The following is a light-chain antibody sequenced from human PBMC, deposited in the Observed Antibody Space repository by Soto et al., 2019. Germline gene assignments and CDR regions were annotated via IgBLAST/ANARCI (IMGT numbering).Light chain of an antibody. CDR1: QTISSW. V-gene: IGKV1-5*03. CDR2: KAS. CDR3: QQYNSYSPWT. Sequence: DIQMTQSPSTLSGSVGDRVTITCRASQTISSWLAWYQQKPGKAPKLLIYKASTLKSGVPSRFSGSGSETEFTLTISSLQPDDFATYYCQQYNSYSPWTFGQGTKVDIK. J-gene: IGKJ1*01.